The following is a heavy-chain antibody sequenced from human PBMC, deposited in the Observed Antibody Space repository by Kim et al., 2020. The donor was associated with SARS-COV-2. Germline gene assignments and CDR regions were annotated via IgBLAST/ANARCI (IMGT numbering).Heavy chain of an antibody. D-gene: IGHD2-15*01. CDR3: AKDGKAATPYYYYGMDV. CDR2: ISGDGGST. V-gene: IGHV3-43*02. CDR1: GFTFDDYA. Sequence: GGSLRLSCAASGFTFDDYAMHWVRQAPGKGLEWVSLISGDGGSTYYADSVKGRFTISRDNSKNSLYLQMNSLRTEDTALYYCAKDGKAATPYYYYGMDVWGQGTTVTVSS. J-gene: IGHJ6*02.